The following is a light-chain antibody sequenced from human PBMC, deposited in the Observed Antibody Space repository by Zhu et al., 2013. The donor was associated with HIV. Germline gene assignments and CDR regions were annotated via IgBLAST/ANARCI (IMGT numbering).Light chain of an antibody. CDR3: QHYGRSPQVT. Sequence: DIVLAQSPGTLSLSPGERATLSCRASQTVSSNNLGWYQQKPGQAPRLLIYGASRRAIGIPERFSGSGAVRDFTLTINRLEPEDFAVYYCQHYGRSPQVTFGQGTRLEIK. V-gene: IGKV3-20*01. CDR1: QTVSSNN. CDR2: GAS. J-gene: IGKJ5*01.